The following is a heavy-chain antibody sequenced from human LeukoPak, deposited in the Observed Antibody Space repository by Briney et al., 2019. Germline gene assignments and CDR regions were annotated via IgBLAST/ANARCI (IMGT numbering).Heavy chain of an antibody. D-gene: IGHD3-10*01. CDR3: ARETLLWFGDDY. CDR2: ITDSGSTN. Sequence: GGSLRLSCAASGFSFSDFYMNWIRQAPGKGLEWVSYITDSGSTNYYADSVKGRFTISRDNAKNSLYLQMNSLRAEDTAVYYCARETLLWFGDDYRGQGTLVTVSS. V-gene: IGHV3-11*04. J-gene: IGHJ4*02. CDR1: GFSFSDFY.